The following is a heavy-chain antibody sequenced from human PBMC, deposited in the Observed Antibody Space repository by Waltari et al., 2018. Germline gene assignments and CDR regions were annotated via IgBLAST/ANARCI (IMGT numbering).Heavy chain of an antibody. J-gene: IGHJ4*02. D-gene: IGHD6-25*01. Sequence: VQLQESGPGLVKPSETLSLTCTVSGGSISSYYWSWIRQPAGKGVEWIVRIYTSGSTNYNPSLKSRVTMSVDTSKNQFALKLSSVTAADTAVYYCAREAADYFDYWGQGTLVTVSS. V-gene: IGHV4-4*07. CDR3: AREAADYFDY. CDR2: IYTSGST. CDR1: GGSISSYY.